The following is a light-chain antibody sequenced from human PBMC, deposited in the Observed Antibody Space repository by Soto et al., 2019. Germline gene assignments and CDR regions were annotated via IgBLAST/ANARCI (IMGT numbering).Light chain of an antibody. CDR2: DAS. V-gene: IGKV3-11*01. Sequence: EIVLTQSPATLSLSPGERATLSCRASQSVSSYLAWYQQKPGQAPRLLIYDASNRATGIPARFSGSGSGTDFTLTIISLEPEDFAVYFCHQRSNWPPTYTFGQGTKLEIK. CDR3: HQRSNWPPTYT. J-gene: IGKJ2*01. CDR1: QSVSSY.